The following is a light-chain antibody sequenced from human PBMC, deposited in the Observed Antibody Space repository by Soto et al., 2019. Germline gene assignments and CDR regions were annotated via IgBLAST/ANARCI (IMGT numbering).Light chain of an antibody. CDR2: DVS. CDR3: SSYTSSSTVV. Sequence: QSVLTQPASVSGSPGQSITISCTGTSSDVGGYDYVSWYQQHPGKAPKLMIYDVSNRPSGVSYRFSGSKSGNTASLIISGLQAEDEADYYCSSYTSSSTVVFGGGTKVTVL. J-gene: IGLJ2*01. CDR1: SSDVGGYDY. V-gene: IGLV2-14*01.